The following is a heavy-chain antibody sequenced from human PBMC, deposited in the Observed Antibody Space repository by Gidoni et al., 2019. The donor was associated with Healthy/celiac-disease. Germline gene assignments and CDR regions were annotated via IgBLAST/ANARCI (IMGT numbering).Heavy chain of an antibody. CDR3: ARSGRDSSGWYPSSDY. J-gene: IGHJ4*02. D-gene: IGHD6-19*01. CDR2: ISSSSSYT. V-gene: IGHV3-11*05. Sequence: QVQLVESGGGLVKPGGSLRLSCAASGFTFSDYYMSWIRQAPGKGLEWVSYISSSSSYTNYADSVKGRFTISRDNAKNSLYLQMNSLRAEDTAVYYCARSGRDSSGWYPSSDYWGQGTLVTVSS. CDR1: GFTFSDYY.